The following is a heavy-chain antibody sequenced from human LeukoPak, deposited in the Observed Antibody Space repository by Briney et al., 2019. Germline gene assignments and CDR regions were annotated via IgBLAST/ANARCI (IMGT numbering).Heavy chain of an antibody. Sequence: GGSLRLSCAASGFTFSSYWMHWVRQAPGKGLVWVSRINSDGSSTNYADSVKGRFTISRDNAKNTLYLQMNSLRAEDTAVYYCARILVGYSSSSYFDYWGQGTLVTVSS. CDR1: GFTFSSYW. D-gene: IGHD6-6*01. CDR3: ARILVGYSSSSYFDY. V-gene: IGHV3-74*01. CDR2: INSDGSST. J-gene: IGHJ4*02.